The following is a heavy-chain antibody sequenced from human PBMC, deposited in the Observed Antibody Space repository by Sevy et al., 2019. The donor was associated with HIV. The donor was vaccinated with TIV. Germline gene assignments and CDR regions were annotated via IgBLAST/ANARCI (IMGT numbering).Heavy chain of an antibody. CDR3: AKDYSTGWYGYYYGMDV. D-gene: IGHD6-19*01. Sequence: GGSLRLSCAASGFIFSSFGMHWVRQAPGKGLEWVAFIHYKGSDKYYADAVKGGYTISRDNSKNTVYLQMGSLRAEDTAVYYCAKDYSTGWYGYYYGMDVRGQGTTVTVSS. CDR2: IHYKGSDK. CDR1: GFIFSSFG. J-gene: IGHJ6*02. V-gene: IGHV3-30*02.